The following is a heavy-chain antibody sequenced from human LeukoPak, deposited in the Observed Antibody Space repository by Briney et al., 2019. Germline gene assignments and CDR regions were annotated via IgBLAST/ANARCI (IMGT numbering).Heavy chain of an antibody. V-gene: IGHV4-34*01. CDR1: GGSFSGYY. CDR3: ARANYYGSDWFDP. D-gene: IGHD3-10*01. J-gene: IGHJ5*02. Sequence: TTSETLSLTCAVYGGSFSGYYWSWIRQPPGKGLEWIGEINHSGSTNYNPSLKSRVTISVDTSKNQFSLKLSSVTAADTAVYYCARANYYGSDWFDPWGQGTLVTVSS. CDR2: INHSGST.